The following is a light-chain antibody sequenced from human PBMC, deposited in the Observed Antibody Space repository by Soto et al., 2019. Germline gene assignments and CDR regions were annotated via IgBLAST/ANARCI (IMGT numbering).Light chain of an antibody. CDR3: QQRTNGLT. CDR1: QGVSSRY. J-gene: IGKJ4*01. V-gene: IGKV3D-20*02. CDR2: GAS. Sequence: EIVLTQSPGTLSLSPGERATLSCRASQGVSSRYLAWYQQKPGQAPRLLMFGASSRATGIPDRFSGSGFGTDFTLTISSLEPEDFAVYYCQQRTNGLTFGGGTKVDIK.